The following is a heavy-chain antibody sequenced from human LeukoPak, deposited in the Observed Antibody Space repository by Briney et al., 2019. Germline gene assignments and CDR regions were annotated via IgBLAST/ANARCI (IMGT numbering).Heavy chain of an antibody. J-gene: IGHJ4*02. Sequence: PRRSLRLSCAVSGFTLSSFAMGWVRQAPGEGRGWVSAIRGSVERTYYADSVKGRFTISRDNAKTTLYLQMNSLSAEDTAVYYCAKSLFADYGDYARYWGQGTLVTVSS. CDR1: GFTLSSFA. CDR2: IRGSVERT. V-gene: IGHV3-23*01. CDR3: AKSLFADYGDYARY. D-gene: IGHD4-17*01.